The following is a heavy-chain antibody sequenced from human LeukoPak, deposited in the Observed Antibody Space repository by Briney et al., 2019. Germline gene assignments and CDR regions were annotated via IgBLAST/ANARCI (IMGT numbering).Heavy chain of an antibody. J-gene: IGHJ3*02. V-gene: IGHV3-7*03. D-gene: IGHD2-8*02. Sequence: PGGSLRLSCAASGFTFDNYYMTWVRQAPGKGLEWVANINQDGSERNYVDSVKGRFTISRDNAKNSLYLQMNSLRAEDMALYYCAKDEFVASDFTGAFDIWGQGTMVTVSS. CDR1: GFTFDNYY. CDR3: AKDEFVASDFTGAFDI. CDR2: INQDGSER.